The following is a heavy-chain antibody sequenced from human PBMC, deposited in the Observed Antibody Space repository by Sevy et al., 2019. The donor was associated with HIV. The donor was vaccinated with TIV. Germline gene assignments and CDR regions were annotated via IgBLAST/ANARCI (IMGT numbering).Heavy chain of an antibody. CDR1: GFPFSSYA. D-gene: IGHD4-17*01. Sequence: GGSLRLSCAASGFPFSSYAMSWVRQAPGKGLEWVSTISGSGGSAYYADSVKGRFTISRDNSKNTLFLQMHSLRAEDTAVYYCAKGLRGTTTNNWFDPWGQGTQVTVSS. CDR3: AKGLRGTTTNNWFDP. V-gene: IGHV3-23*01. CDR2: ISGSGGSA. J-gene: IGHJ5*02.